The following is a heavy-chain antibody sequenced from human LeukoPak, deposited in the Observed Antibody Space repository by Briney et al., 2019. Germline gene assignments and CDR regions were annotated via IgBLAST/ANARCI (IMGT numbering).Heavy chain of an antibody. CDR3: AGENNGSGSYYAP. CDR2: INHSGST. D-gene: IGHD3-10*01. V-gene: IGHV4-34*01. CDR1: GGSFSGYY. J-gene: IGHJ5*02. Sequence: PSETLSLTCAVYGGSFSGYYWSWIRQPPGKGLEWIGEINHSGSTNYNPSLKSRVTISVDTSKNQFSLKLSSVTAADTAVYYCAGENNGSGSYYAPWGQGTLVTVYS.